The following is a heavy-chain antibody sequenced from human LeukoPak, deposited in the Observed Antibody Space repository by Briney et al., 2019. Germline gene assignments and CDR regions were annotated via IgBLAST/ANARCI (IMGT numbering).Heavy chain of an antibody. Sequence: SETLSLTCAVYGGSFSGYYWSWIRQPPGKGLEWIGEINHSGSTNYNPSLKSRVTISVDTSKNQFSLKLSSVTAADTAVYYCARGIRYGYYYYGMDVWGQGTTVTVS. D-gene: IGHD5-18*01. J-gene: IGHJ6*02. CDR3: ARGIRYGYYYYGMDV. CDR1: GGSFSGYY. V-gene: IGHV4-34*01. CDR2: INHSGST.